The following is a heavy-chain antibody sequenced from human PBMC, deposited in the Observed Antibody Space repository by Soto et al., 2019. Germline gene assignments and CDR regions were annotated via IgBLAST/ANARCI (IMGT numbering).Heavy chain of an antibody. V-gene: IGHV5-51*01. CDR1: GYSFTSYW. CDR2: IYPGDSDT. J-gene: IGHJ2*01. Sequence: GESLKISCKGSGYSFTSYWIGWVRQMPGKGLEWMGIIYPGDSDTRYSPSFQGQVTISADKSISTAYLQWSSMKASDTAMYYCARQIAAAGTAWYFDLWGRGTLVTVSS. CDR3: ARQIAAAGTAWYFDL. D-gene: IGHD6-13*01.